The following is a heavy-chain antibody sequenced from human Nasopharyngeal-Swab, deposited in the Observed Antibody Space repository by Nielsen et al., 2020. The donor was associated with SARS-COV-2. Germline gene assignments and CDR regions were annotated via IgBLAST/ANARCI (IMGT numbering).Heavy chain of an antibody. D-gene: IGHD2-21*02. CDR3: ARDYCGGDCYGDY. V-gene: IGHV3-48*01. Sequence: GESLKISCAASGFTFSSYSMNWVRQAPGKGLEWVSYISSSSSTIYYADSVKGRFTISRDNSKNTLYLQMNSLRAEDTAVYYCARDYCGGDCYGDYWGQGTLVTVSS. CDR2: ISSSSSTI. CDR1: GFTFSSYS. J-gene: IGHJ4*02.